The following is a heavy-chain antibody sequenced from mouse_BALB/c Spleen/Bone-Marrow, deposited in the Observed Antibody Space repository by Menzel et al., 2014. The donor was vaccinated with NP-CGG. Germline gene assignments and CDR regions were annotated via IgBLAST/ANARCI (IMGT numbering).Heavy chain of an antibody. CDR2: ISSGGSYT. Sequence: EVNLVDSGGGLVKPGGSLKLSCAASGFTFSSYAMSWVRQTPEKRLEWVATISSGGSYTYYPDSVKGRFTISRDNAKNTLYRQMSSRRSEDTAMYYCARHGITRLLDYWGQGTTLTVSS. V-gene: IGHV5-9-3*01. D-gene: IGHD2-4*01. CDR3: ARHGITRLLDY. CDR1: GFTFSSYA. J-gene: IGHJ2*01.